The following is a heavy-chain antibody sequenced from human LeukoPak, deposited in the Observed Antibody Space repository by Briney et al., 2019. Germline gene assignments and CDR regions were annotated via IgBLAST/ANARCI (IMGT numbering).Heavy chain of an antibody. CDR2: IYYSGST. D-gene: IGHD3-22*01. CDR3: ATCRYYYDSSGYPCDAFDI. V-gene: IGHV4-59*01. Sequence: SETLSLTCTVSGGSISSYYWSWIRQPPGKGLEWIGYIYYSGSTNYNPSLKSRVTISVDTSKNQFSLKLSSVTAADTAVYYCATCRYYYDSSGYPCDAFDIWGQGTMVTVSS. J-gene: IGHJ3*02. CDR1: GGSISSYY.